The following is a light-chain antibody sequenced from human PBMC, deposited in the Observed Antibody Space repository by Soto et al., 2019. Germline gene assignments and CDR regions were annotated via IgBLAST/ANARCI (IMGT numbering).Light chain of an antibody. J-gene: IGKJ4*01. CDR3: QQYNNWPPLT. Sequence: DIQMTQSPSPLSASVGDRVTITCRASQSISTYLNWYQQKPGKAPKLLIYGASSLQSGVPSRFSGSGSGTDFTLTISSLQPEDFAVYYCQQYNNWPPLTFGGGTKVDIK. CDR1: QSISTY. V-gene: IGKV1-39*01. CDR2: GAS.